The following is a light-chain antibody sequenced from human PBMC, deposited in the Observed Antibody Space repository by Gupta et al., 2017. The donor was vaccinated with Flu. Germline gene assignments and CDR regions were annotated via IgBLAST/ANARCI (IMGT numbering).Light chain of an antibody. V-gene: IGKV3-20*01. J-gene: IGKJ2*01. Sequence: GTLCLSPGERAALSCRARQSVSSSYLAWYQQKPGQAPRLLIYAASSRATGIPDRFSGSGSGTDFTLTISSLEPEDFAVYYCQQDCSSPSTFGQGTKMEI. CDR2: AAS. CDR3: QQDCSSPST. CDR1: QSVSSSY.